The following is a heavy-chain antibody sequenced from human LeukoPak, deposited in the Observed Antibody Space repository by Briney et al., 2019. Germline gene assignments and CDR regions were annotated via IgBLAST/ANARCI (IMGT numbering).Heavy chain of an antibody. J-gene: IGHJ5*02. CDR3: ARESEETYYDVWSGYYTSDRTWFDP. CDR1: GGSISSYY. Sequence: SETLSLTCTVSGGSISSYYWSWIRQPAGKGLEWIGRIYTSGSTNYNPSLKSRVTMSVDTSKNQFSLKLSSVTAADTAVYYCARESEETYYDVWSGYYTSDRTWFDPWGQGTLVTVSS. CDR2: IYTSGST. V-gene: IGHV4-4*07. D-gene: IGHD3-3*01.